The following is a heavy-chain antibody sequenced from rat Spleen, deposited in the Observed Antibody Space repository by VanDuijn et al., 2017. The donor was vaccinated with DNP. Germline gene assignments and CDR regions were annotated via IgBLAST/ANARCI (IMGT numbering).Heavy chain of an antibody. CDR3: VSGGPGIDQGNWFAY. Sequence: EVQLVESGGGLVQPGSPLKLSCAASGFIFSTNWLNWIRQAPGKGLEWIASITPDSSITYYPDREKGRFMISKDDVKNTGYLQMKSLRSEDKAMYYGVSGGPGIDQGNWFAYWGQGTLVTVSS. J-gene: IGHJ3*01. CDR1: GFIFSTNW. D-gene: IGHD1-4*01. CDR2: ITPDSSIT. V-gene: IGHV5-35*01.